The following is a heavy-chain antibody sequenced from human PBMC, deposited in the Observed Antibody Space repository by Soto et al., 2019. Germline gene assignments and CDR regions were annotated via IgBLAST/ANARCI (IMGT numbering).Heavy chain of an antibody. CDR1: GDSVSSNSAA. V-gene: IGHV6-1*01. Sequence: PSQTLSLTCAISGDSVSSNSAAWNWIRQSPSRGLEWLGRTYYRSKWYNDYAVSVKSRITINPDTSKNQFSLQLNSVTPEDTAVYYCARGAKIAAAGTVVSGWFDPWGQGTLVTVSS. CDR3: ARGAKIAAAGTVVSGWFDP. J-gene: IGHJ5*02. D-gene: IGHD6-13*01. CDR2: TYYRSKWYN.